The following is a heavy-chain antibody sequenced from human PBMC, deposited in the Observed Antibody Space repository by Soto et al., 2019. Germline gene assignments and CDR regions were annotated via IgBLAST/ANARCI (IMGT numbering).Heavy chain of an antibody. D-gene: IGHD3-3*01. CDR3: ARFGGPGLSHNWFDA. Sequence: GESLKISCQVSGYRFTDYWIVWVRQIPGKGLEWMGMLYPDDSDSRYNPSFQGQVTFSADKSITTAYVQWSSLKASDSGMYYCARFGGPGLSHNWFDAWGQGTLVTVSS. CDR1: GYRFTDYW. CDR2: LYPDDSDS. J-gene: IGHJ5*02. V-gene: IGHV5-51*01.